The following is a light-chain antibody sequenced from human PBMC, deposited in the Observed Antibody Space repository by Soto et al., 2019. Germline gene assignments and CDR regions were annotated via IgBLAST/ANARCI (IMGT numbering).Light chain of an antibody. CDR1: QTISSW. Sequence: IQRPQSPSTLSGSAGYRFTITCLASQTISSWLAWYQQKPGKAPKLLIYKASTLKSGVPSRFSGSGTGTEFTLTISSLQPDDFATYYGQQYDSYSWTVGQGTKVDIK. CDR3: QQYDSYSWT. V-gene: IGKV1-5*03. CDR2: KAS. J-gene: IGKJ1*01.